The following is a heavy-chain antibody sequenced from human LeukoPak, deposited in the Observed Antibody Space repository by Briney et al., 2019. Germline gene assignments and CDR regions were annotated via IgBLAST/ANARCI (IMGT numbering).Heavy chain of an antibody. V-gene: IGHV3-23*01. CDR2: ISGSGGST. Sequence: GGSLRLSCAASGFTFSSYAMSWVRQAPGKGLEWVSAISGSGGSTYYADSVKGRFTISRDNSKNTLYLQMNSLRAEDTAVYYCAKEWESLGPIQPPGDVWGKGTTVTVSS. D-gene: IGHD3-16*01. J-gene: IGHJ6*04. CDR1: GFTFSSYA. CDR3: AKEWESLGPIQPPGDV.